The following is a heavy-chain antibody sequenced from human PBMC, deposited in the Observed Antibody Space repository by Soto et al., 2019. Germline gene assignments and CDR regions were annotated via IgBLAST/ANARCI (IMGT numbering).Heavy chain of an antibody. Sequence: QLQLTQSGGEARKPGASVRVSCAASGYKFSTYAITWLRQAPGQGLEWMGLITPNSGYTNYAQKFQGRLQLTTDIASSTAYTELTSQRYDDTAINYCATSYDTAFDPWGQGTLVSVS. V-gene: IGHV1-18*01. CDR3: ATSYDTAFDP. CDR1: GYKFSTYA. J-gene: IGHJ5*02. CDR2: ITPNSGYT. D-gene: IGHD3-9*01.